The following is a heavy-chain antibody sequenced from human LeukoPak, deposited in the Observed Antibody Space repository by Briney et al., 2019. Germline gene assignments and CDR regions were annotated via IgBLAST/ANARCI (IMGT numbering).Heavy chain of an antibody. D-gene: IGHD3-22*01. CDR1: GFTFSSYG. J-gene: IGHJ4*02. Sequence: GRSLRLSCAASGFTFSSYGMHWVRQAPGKGLEWVAVISYDGSNKYYADSVKGRFTISRDNSKNTRYLQMNSLRAEDTAVYYCAKDDSSGYYCPDYWGQGTLVTVSS. CDR3: AKDDSSGYYCPDY. CDR2: ISYDGSNK. V-gene: IGHV3-30*18.